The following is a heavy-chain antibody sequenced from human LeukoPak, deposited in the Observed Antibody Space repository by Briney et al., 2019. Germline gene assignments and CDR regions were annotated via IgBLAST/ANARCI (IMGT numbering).Heavy chain of an antibody. Sequence: ASVKVSCKTSGYTFTRNWMHWVRQAPGQGLEWMGIINPNGGTTIYAPKFQGRVTVTRDTSSNTVYMELSSLRSDDTAVYYCAREHSIDDKSWWFDPWGQGTLVTVSS. CDR1: GYTFTRNW. J-gene: IGHJ5*02. CDR2: INPNGGTT. V-gene: IGHV1-46*01. D-gene: IGHD3-9*01. CDR3: AREHSIDDKSWWFDP.